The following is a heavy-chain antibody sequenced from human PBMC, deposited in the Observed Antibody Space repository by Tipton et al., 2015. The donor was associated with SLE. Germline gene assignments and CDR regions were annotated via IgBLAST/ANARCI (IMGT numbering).Heavy chain of an antibody. J-gene: IGHJ4*02. CDR3: ARVTYYYDSSGWFFDY. CDR1: GGSIGSYY. CDR2: IYTSGST. V-gene: IGHV4-4*07. Sequence: TLSLTCTVSGGSIGSYYWSWIRQPAGKGLEWIGRIYTSGSTNYNPSLKSRVTMSVDTSKNQLSLKLSSVTAADTAVYYCARVTYYYDSSGWFFDYWGQGTLVTVSS. D-gene: IGHD3-22*01.